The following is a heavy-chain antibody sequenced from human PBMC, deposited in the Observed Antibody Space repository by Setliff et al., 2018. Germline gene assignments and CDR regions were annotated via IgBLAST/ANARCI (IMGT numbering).Heavy chain of an antibody. D-gene: IGHD3-16*01. J-gene: IGHJ4*02. CDR3: ARMSTSGPHYGY. CDR2: IHAGSSNT. Sequence: ASVKVSCKASGYSFSSNAFHWVRQAPGQTLEWMGWIHAGSSNTLYSQRFQDRITISRDTSATTVHMELSSLRSDDTAVYYCARMSTSGPHYGYWGQGTLVTVSS. V-gene: IGHV1-3*01. CDR1: GYSFSSNA.